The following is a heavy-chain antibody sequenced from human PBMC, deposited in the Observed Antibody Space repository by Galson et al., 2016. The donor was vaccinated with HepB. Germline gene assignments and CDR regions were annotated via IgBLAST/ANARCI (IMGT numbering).Heavy chain of an antibody. Sequence: SLRLSCATSTFAFNIYTMTWVRQAPGKGLEWVSSISGSGNSAEYADSVKGRFIISRDNSQNTLYLQMTSLRHEDTAIYFCTKDRDCSASGSGEFDYWGQGTLVTVSS. D-gene: IGHD3-10*01. CDR2: ISGSGNSA. V-gene: IGHV3-23*01. CDR3: TKDRDCSASGSGEFDY. CDR1: TFAFNIYT. J-gene: IGHJ4*02.